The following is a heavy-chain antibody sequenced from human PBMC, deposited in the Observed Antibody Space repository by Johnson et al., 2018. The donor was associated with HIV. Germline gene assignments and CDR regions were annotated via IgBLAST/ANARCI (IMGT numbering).Heavy chain of an antibody. J-gene: IGHJ3*02. CDR2: IYSGGST. CDR3: ARVSSSSSFDAYDI. D-gene: IGHD6-6*01. CDR1: GFTFSNYA. Sequence: VQLVESGGGVVQPGRSLRLSCAASGFTFSNYAVHWVRQAPGKGLEWVAVIYSGGSTYYADSVKGRFTISRDNSKNTLYLQMNSLRAEDTAVYYCARVSSSSSFDAYDIWDQGTMVTVSS. V-gene: IGHV3-30*14.